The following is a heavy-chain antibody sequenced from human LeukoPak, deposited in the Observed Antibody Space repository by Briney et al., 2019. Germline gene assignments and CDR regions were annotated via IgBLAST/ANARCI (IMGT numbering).Heavy chain of an antibody. Sequence: GGSLKLSCAASGFTFSNYWMHWIRQAPGKGLVWVSRINSDGSSTSYADSVKGRFTISRDNAKNTLYLQMNSLRVEDTAVYYCARDYGRSRDYGMDVWGPGTTVTVSS. J-gene: IGHJ6*02. D-gene: IGHD3-10*01. CDR2: INSDGSST. V-gene: IGHV3-74*01. CDR1: GFTFSNYW. CDR3: ARDYGRSRDYGMDV.